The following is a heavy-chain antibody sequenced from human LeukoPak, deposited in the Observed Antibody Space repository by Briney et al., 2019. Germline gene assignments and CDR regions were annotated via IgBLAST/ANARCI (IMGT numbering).Heavy chain of an antibody. CDR3: ARASPLYGSGSYLLDY. CDR2: IWYDGSNK. V-gene: IGHV3-33*01. Sequence: GRSLRLSCAASGFTFSSYGMHWVRQAPGKGLEWVAVIWYDGSNKYYADSVKGRFTISRDNSKNTLYLQMNSLRAEDTAVCYCARASPLYGSGSYLLDYWGQGTLVTVSS. D-gene: IGHD3-10*01. J-gene: IGHJ4*02. CDR1: GFTFSSYG.